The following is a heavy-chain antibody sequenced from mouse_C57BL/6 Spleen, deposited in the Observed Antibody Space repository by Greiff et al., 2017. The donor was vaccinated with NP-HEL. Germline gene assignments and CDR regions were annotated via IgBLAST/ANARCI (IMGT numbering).Heavy chain of an antibody. D-gene: IGHD1-1*01. V-gene: IGHV1-69*01. CDR1: GYTFTSYW. CDR2: IDPSDSYT. Sequence: QVQLKQSGAELVMPGASVKLSCKASGYTFTSYWMHWVKQRPGQGLEWIGEIDPSDSYTNYNQKFKGKSTLTVDKSSSTAYMQLSSLTSEDSAVYYCARFDGSSYGAMDYWGQGTSVTVSS. CDR3: ARFDGSSYGAMDY. J-gene: IGHJ4*01.